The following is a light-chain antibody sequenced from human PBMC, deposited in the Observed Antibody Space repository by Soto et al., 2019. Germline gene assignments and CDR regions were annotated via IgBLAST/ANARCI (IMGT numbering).Light chain of an antibody. CDR1: QNIGNH. Sequence: DIQMTQSPSSLSASLGDRVTITCRASQNIGNHLNWYQHKPGQAPKLLIFGASSLQSGVPSRFSGSGSGTDFTLTISSLQTEDFATYYCQQSYSTFPLAFGGGTKVQIK. J-gene: IGKJ4*01. V-gene: IGKV1-39*01. CDR3: QQSYSTFPLA. CDR2: GAS.